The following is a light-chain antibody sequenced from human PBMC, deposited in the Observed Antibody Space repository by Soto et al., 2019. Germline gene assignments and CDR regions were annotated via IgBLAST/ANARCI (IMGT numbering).Light chain of an antibody. J-gene: IGKJ4*01. CDR2: DAS. CDR1: ESVDRY. CDR3: QHRSNWPLT. Sequence: VLTQSPDILSLSPGQTATLSCRASESVDRYVAWYQQKVGQAPRLLIYDASTRATGIPARFSGSGSGTEFTLTISSLQSEDFAVYYCQHRSNWPLTFGGGTKVEIK. V-gene: IGKV3-11*01.